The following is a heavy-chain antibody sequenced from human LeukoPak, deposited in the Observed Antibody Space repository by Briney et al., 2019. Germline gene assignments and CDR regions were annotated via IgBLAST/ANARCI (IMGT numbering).Heavy chain of an antibody. J-gene: IGHJ4*02. CDR3: AKRDTTY. V-gene: IGHV3-23*01. CDR1: GFTFTRYA. CDR2: MSDRVGST. Sequence: GGSLRLSCAASGFTFTRYAMSCVRQAPGKGLEWVSAMSDRVGSTYYADSVKGRFTISRDNAKNTLYLQMNSLRAEDTAIYYCAKRDTTYWGPGTLVTVSS. D-gene: IGHD1-26*01.